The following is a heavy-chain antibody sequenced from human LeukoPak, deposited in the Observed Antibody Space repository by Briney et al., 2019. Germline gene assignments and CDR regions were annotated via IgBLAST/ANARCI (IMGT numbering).Heavy chain of an antibody. J-gene: IGHJ4*02. D-gene: IGHD5-24*01. CDR3: ARAQGTTNGLLDN. Sequence: GGSLRLSCVVSGFPISTYTTTWVRQTPEKGLEWVSSITFSGGTTYYADSVRGRFTISGDDSENTLYLQMTSLRVEDTAVYYCARAQGTTNGLLDNWGQGVLVTVSS. CDR2: ITFSGGTT. V-gene: IGHV3-23*01. CDR1: GFPISTYT.